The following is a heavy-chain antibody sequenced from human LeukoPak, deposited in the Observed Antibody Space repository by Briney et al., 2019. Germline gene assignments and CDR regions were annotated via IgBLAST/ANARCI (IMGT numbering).Heavy chain of an antibody. V-gene: IGHV4-59*01. D-gene: IGHD4-23*01. CDR3: ARADRYGGNTNYYYYYMDV. Sequence: PSETLSLTYTVSGGSISSYYWSWIRQPPGKGLEWIGYIYYSGSTNYNPSLKSRVTISVDTSKNQFSLKLSSVTAADTAVYYCARADRYGGNTNYYYYYMDVWGKGTTVTVSS. CDR1: GGSISSYY. J-gene: IGHJ6*03. CDR2: IYYSGST.